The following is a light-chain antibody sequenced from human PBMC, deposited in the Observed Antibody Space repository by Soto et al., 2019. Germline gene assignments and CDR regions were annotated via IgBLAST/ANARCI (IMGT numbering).Light chain of an antibody. CDR3: QKYNSAPRT. CDR2: AAS. Sequence: DIQMTRSPSSLSASVVDIVTITFQASQGISNYLAWYQQKPGKVPKLLIYAASTLQSGVPSRFSGSGSGTDFTLTISSLQPEDVATYYCQKYNSAPRTFGQGTKVDIK. CDR1: QGISNY. V-gene: IGKV1-27*01. J-gene: IGKJ1*01.